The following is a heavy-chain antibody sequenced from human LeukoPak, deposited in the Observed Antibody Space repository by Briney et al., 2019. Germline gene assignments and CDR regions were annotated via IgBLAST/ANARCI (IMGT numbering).Heavy chain of an antibody. J-gene: IGHJ4*02. CDR1: GGSFSGYY. Sequence: PSETLSLTCAVYGGSFSGYYWSWIRQPPGKGLEWIGEINHSGSTNYNPSLKSRVTISVDTSKNQFSLKLSSVTAADTAVYYCARHVAGYSYGYVYWGQGTLVTVSS. D-gene: IGHD5-18*01. V-gene: IGHV4-34*01. CDR3: ARHVAGYSYGYVY. CDR2: INHSGST.